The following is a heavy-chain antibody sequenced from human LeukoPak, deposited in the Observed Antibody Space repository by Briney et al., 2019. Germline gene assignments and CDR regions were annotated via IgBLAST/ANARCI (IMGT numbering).Heavy chain of an antibody. J-gene: IGHJ4*02. D-gene: IGHD3-10*01. V-gene: IGHV3-48*03. CDR1: GFTFSSYE. Sequence: GGSLRLSCAASGFTFSSYEMNWVRQAPGKGLEWVSYISSSGSTIYYADSVKGRFTISRDNSKNTLYLQMNSLRAEDTAVYYCARATMVRGVIIPNSHWGQGTLVTVSS. CDR2: ISSSGSTI. CDR3: ARATMVRGVIIPNSH.